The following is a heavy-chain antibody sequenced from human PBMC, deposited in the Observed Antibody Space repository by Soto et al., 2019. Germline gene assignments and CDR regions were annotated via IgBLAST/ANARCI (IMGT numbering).Heavy chain of an antibody. D-gene: IGHD3-3*01. V-gene: IGHV5-10-1*01. CDR1: GDSFGAYW. Sequence: PREYRKIRSRGSGDSFGAYWNTLGRQEPGKGLEWMGRLDPSDYQTYYSPSFRGHVTISATKSITTVFLQWSSLRASDTAMFFCAKQILYSFTRPPSPRSIDFSGQGTLGTGST. CDR2: LDPSDYQT. J-gene: IGHJ4*02. CDR3: AKQILYSFTRPPSPRSIDF.